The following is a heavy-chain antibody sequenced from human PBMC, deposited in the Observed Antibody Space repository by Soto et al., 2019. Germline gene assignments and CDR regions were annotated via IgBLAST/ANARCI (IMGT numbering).Heavy chain of an antibody. CDR2: IDPSDSYT. J-gene: IGHJ6*02. CDR1: GDSFTSYW. V-gene: IGHV5-10-1*01. CDR3: ASSGYCSSTSFYGPYYYYGMHV. D-gene: IGHD2-2*01. Sequence: PGESLKISCKGSGDSFTSYWISWVRQMPGKGLEWMGRIDPSDSYTNYSPSFQGHVTISADKSISTAYLQWSSLKASDTAMYYCASSGYCSSTSFYGPYYYYGMHVSGQAPTFTVSS.